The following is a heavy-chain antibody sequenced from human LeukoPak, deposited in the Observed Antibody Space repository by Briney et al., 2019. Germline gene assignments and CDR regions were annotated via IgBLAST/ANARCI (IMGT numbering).Heavy chain of an antibody. CDR3: ATSVYYYYFDY. Sequence: SETLSLTCTVSNYSISSGYYWAWIRQPPGKGLEWIGRIYHSGNTFNNPSLKSRVTISVDTSTNQFSLKLRSVTAADTAVYYCATSVYYYYFDYWGQGTLVTVSS. V-gene: IGHV4-38-2*02. CDR1: NYSISSGYY. D-gene: IGHD3-22*01. J-gene: IGHJ4*02. CDR2: IYHSGNT.